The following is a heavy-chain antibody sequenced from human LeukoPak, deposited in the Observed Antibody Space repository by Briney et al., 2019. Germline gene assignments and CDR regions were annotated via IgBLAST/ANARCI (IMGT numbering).Heavy chain of an antibody. CDR2: ISSSGSTI. V-gene: IGHV3-11*01. Sequence: GGSLRLSCAAPGFTFSDYYMSWIRQAPGKGLEWVSYISSSGSTIYYADSVKGRFTISRDNAKNSLYLQMNSLRAEDTAVYYCARDNRRSYDSSGYSGTFDYWGQGTLVTVSS. D-gene: IGHD3-22*01. J-gene: IGHJ4*02. CDR1: GFTFSDYY. CDR3: ARDNRRSYDSSGYSGTFDY.